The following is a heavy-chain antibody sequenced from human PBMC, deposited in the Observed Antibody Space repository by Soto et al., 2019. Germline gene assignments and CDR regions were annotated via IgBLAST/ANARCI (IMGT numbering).Heavy chain of an antibody. Sequence: QITLKESGPTLVKPTQTLTLTCTFSGLSLSTSGVAVGWIRQPPGKALECLALIYWDDDKRYSSSLKSRLTITKDTSKNPVVLTMTNMDPVDTGTYYCAHRQIRGGLGFELWGRGTLVTVSS. D-gene: IGHD3-10*01. CDR1: GLSLSTSGVA. V-gene: IGHV2-5*02. J-gene: IGHJ2*01. CDR2: IYWDDDK. CDR3: AHRQIRGGLGFEL.